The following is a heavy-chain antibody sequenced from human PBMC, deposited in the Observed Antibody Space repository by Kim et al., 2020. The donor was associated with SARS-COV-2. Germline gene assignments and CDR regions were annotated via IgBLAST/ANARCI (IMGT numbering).Heavy chain of an antibody. CDR2: TYYRSKWYN. CDR3: ARVRSEASGWYGGLYYYGMDV. CDR1: GDSVSSNSAA. Sequence: SQTLSLTCAISGDSVSSNSAAWNWIRQSPSRGLEWLGRTYYRSKWYNDYAVSVKSRITINPDTSKNQFSLQLNSVTPEDTAVYYCARVRSEASGWYGGLYYYGMDVWGQGTTVTVSS. J-gene: IGHJ6*02. V-gene: IGHV6-1*01. D-gene: IGHD6-19*01.